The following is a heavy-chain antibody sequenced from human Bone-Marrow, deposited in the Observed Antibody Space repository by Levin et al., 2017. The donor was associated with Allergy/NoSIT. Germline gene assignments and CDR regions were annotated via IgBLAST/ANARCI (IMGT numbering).Heavy chain of an antibody. CDR2: IWYDGSNK. V-gene: IGHV3-33*01. D-gene: IGHD2-15*01. Sequence: GESLKISCAASGFTFTSYAMHWVRQAPGKGLEWVAVIWYDGSNKFYADSVKGRFTISRDNSKNMLYLQMNSLRAEDTAVYYCARDLCSGGSCYAYYYMDVWGKGTTVTVSS. CDR3: ARDLCSGGSCYAYYYMDV. CDR1: GFTFTSYA. J-gene: IGHJ6*03.